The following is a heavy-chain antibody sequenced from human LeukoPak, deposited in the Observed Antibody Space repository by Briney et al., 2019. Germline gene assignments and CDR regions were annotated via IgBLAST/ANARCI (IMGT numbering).Heavy chain of an antibody. J-gene: IGHJ4*02. Sequence: GGSLRLSCAASGFTFSSYAMSWVRQAPGKGLEWVAVISYDGSNKYYADSVKGRFTISRDNSKNTLYLQMNSLRAEDTAVYYCAKDWAMILYYFDYWGQGTLVTVSS. CDR2: ISYDGSNK. V-gene: IGHV3-30*18. CDR3: AKDWAMILYYFDY. D-gene: IGHD3-22*01. CDR1: GFTFSSYA.